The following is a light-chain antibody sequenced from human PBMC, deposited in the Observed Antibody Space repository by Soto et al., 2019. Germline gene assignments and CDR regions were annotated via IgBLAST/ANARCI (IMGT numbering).Light chain of an antibody. Sequence: EIVLRQSPATLSLSPGERATLSCRASQSASSYLAWYQQKPGQGPRLLIYGASTRATGIPDRFSGSGSGTDFTLTITRLEPEDFAMYYCQQYGGSPGTFGQGTKVDIK. V-gene: IGKV3-20*01. J-gene: IGKJ1*01. CDR1: QSASSY. CDR3: QQYGGSPGT. CDR2: GAS.